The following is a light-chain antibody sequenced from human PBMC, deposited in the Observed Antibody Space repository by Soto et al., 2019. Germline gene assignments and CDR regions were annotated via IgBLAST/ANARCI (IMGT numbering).Light chain of an antibody. J-gene: IGKJ5*01. CDR2: AAS. Sequence: EIEVTQNKSTLSASVGDRVAITCRASQGITGWLAWYQQKPGQAPRLLIYAASSGATGIPDRFSGSGSETDFTLTINRLEPEDFAVYYCQYYGNSRITFGQGTRLENK. CDR3: QYYGNSRIT. V-gene: IGKV3-20*01. CDR1: QGITGW.